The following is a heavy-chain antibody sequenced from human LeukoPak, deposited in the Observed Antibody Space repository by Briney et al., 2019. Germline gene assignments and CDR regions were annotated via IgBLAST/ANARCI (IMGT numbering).Heavy chain of an antibody. V-gene: IGHV3-15*01. CDR3: TTAPSADIYFDY. CDR1: GFSFSNYA. J-gene: IGHJ4*02. D-gene: IGHD2-2*01. Sequence: PGGSLRLSCAASGFSFSNYAMSWVRQAPGKGLDWVGRIKSKTDGGTTDYAAPVKGRFTISRDDSKNTLYLQMNSLKTEDTAVYYCTTAPSADIYFDYWGQGTLVTVSS. CDR2: IKSKTDGGTT.